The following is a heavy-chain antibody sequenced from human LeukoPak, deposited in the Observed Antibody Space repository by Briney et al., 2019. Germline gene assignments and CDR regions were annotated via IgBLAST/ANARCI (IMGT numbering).Heavy chain of an antibody. CDR1: GGSISSSSYY. V-gene: IGHV4-39*07. CDR2: IYYSGST. D-gene: IGHD2-21*02. CDR3: ARCGGDPSRWYFDL. Sequence: SETLSLTCTVSGGSISSSSYYWGWIRQPPGKGLEWIGSIYYSGSTYYNPSLKSRVTISVDTSKNQFSLKLSSVTAADTAVYYCARCGGDPSRWYFDLWGRGTLVTVSS. J-gene: IGHJ2*01.